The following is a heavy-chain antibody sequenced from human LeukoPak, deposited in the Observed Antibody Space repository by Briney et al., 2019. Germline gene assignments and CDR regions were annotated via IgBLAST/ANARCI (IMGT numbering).Heavy chain of an antibody. Sequence: PGGSLRLSCVASTFTFIPGWMSWVRQAPGKGLEWVAMMKRDGSEKLYVDSVRGRFTISRDNAKNSLYLQMDSLRDEDSALYYCASLDPAHPSGVHWGQGTLVTVSS. CDR1: TFTFIPGW. V-gene: IGHV3-7*01. CDR2: MKRDGSEK. J-gene: IGHJ4*02. D-gene: IGHD5-18*01. CDR3: ASLDPAHPSGVH.